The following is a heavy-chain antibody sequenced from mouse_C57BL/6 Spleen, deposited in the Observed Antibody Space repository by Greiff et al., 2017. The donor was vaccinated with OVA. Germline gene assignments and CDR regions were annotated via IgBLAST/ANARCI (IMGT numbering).Heavy chain of an antibody. J-gene: IGHJ4*01. CDR1: GFTFTDYY. CDR2: IRNKANGYTT. Sequence: EVKLEESGGGLVQPGGSLSLSCAASGFTFTDYYMSWVRQPPGKALEWLGFIRNKANGYTTEYSASVKGRFTISRDNSQSILYLQMNALRAEDSATYYCARSPDDYAMDYWGQGTSVTVSS. V-gene: IGHV7-3*01. CDR3: ARSPDDYAMDY.